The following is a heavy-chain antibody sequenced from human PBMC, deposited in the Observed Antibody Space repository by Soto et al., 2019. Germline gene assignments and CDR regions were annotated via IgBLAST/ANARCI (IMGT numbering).Heavy chain of an antibody. CDR1: GGTFSSYA. Sequence: GASVKVSCKASGGTFSSYAISWVRQAPGQGLEWMGGIIPIFGTANYAQKLQGRVTITADESTSTAYMELSSLRSEDTAVYYCARSEDIVVVVAATPDYYYYGMDVWGQGTTVTVSS. V-gene: IGHV1-69*13. CDR2: IIPIFGTA. J-gene: IGHJ6*02. D-gene: IGHD2-15*01. CDR3: ARSEDIVVVVAATPDYYYYGMDV.